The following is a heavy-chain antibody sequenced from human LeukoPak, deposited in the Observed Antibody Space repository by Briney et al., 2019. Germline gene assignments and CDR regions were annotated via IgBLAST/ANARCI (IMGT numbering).Heavy chain of an antibody. V-gene: IGHV3-23*01. J-gene: IGHJ4*02. Sequence: GGALGLSCATSGFPFETNAMSWVRQAPGRGLGWVATIGNTETFYADSVTGRFTISRDNSKNTVNLQMNRLRVEDTAIYYCAKDWIQFNRVFDCFDSWGQGTLVTGSS. CDR3: AKDWIQFNRVFDCFDS. D-gene: IGHD5-18*01. CDR1: GFPFETNA. CDR2: IGNTET.